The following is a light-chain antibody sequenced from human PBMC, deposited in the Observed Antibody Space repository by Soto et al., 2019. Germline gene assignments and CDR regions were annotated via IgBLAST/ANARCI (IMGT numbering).Light chain of an antibody. CDR2: AAS. V-gene: IGKV1-39*01. J-gene: IGKJ4*01. CDR3: QQTYSAPLT. Sequence: DIQMTQSPSTLSGSVGDRVTITCRASQSISSYLNWYQQKPGKAPKLLMYAASSLQSGVPSRFSGSGSGTDFTLTISSLQPEDFATYYCQQTYSAPLTFGGGTKVDIK. CDR1: QSISSY.